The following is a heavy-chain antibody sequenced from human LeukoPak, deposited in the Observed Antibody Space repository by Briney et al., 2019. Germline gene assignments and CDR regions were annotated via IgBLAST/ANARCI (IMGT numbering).Heavy chain of an antibody. CDR3: ARQITMVRGVIPHFDY. CDR2: IYYSGST. V-gene: IGHV4-39*01. Sequence: SETLSLTCTVSGGSISSSSYYWGWIRQPPGKGQEWIGSIYYSGSTYYNPSLKSRVTISVDTSKNQFSLKLSSVTAADTAVYYCARQITMVRGVIPHFDYWGQGTLVTVSS. CDR1: GGSISSSSYY. D-gene: IGHD3-10*01. J-gene: IGHJ4*02.